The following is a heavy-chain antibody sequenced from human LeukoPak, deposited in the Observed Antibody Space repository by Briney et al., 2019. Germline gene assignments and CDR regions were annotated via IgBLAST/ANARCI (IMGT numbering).Heavy chain of an antibody. CDR2: INHSGST. V-gene: IGHV4-34*01. CDR1: GGSISSGGYS. CDR3: ARGSTWVRSWFDP. Sequence: SETLSLTCAVSGGSISSGGYSWSWIRQPPGKGLEWIGEINHSGSTNYNPSLKSRVTVSVDTSKNQFSLKLSSVTAADTAVYYCARGSTWVRSWFDPWGQGTLVTVSS. D-gene: IGHD2-21*01. J-gene: IGHJ5*02.